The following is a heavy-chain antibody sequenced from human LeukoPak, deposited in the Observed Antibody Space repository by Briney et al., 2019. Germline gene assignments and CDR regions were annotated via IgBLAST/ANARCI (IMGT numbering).Heavy chain of an antibody. Sequence: GGSLRLSCAASGFTFSSYAMSWVRQAPGKGLEWVSVISGGGYSTYYAASVKGRFTISRDNAKNSLYLQLNSLRDEDTAVYYCARDDFWSGHSNWFDPWGQGTLVTVSS. J-gene: IGHJ5*02. V-gene: IGHV3-23*01. CDR2: ISGGGYST. CDR1: GFTFSSYA. D-gene: IGHD3-3*01. CDR3: ARDDFWSGHSNWFDP.